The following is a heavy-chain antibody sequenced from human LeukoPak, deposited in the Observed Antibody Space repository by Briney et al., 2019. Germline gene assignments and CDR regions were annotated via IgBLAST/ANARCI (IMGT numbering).Heavy chain of an antibody. Sequence: PSETLSFTCAVSGYSISSGYYWGWIRQPPGKGLEWIGTIYHSGNTFYNPSLKSRVTISADTSKNQFSLTLSSVTAADTAVYYCARPQGATGVIAFDIWGQGTMVTVSS. D-gene: IGHD2-8*01. CDR2: IYHSGNT. V-gene: IGHV4-38-2*01. CDR3: ARPQGATGVIAFDI. J-gene: IGHJ3*02. CDR1: GYSISSGYY.